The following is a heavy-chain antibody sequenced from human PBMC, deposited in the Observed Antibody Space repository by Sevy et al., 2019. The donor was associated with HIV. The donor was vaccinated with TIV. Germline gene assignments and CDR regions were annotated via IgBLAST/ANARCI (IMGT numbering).Heavy chain of an antibody. CDR1: GYTFTGYY. CDR3: VRDDCDGYFEY. CDR2: INPDSGGP. D-gene: IGHD2-21*02. V-gene: IGHV1-2*02. Sequence: ASVKVSCKASGYTFTGYYMHWMRQAPGLGLEWMGWINPDSGGPTYGPKFQGRVTLTRDTSISTAYMDLSRLKSDDTAVYYCVRDDCDGYFEYWGQGTLVTVSS. J-gene: IGHJ4*02.